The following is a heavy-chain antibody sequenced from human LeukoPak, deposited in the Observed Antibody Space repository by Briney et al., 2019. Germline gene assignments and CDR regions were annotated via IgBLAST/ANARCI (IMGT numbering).Heavy chain of an antibody. V-gene: IGHV3-23*01. CDR1: GFTFCSYA. J-gene: IGHJ4*02. Sequence: GGSLRLSSAASGFTFCSYAMGCVRQGPGGGLGWVSAITDSGGSTDYSDSVKGRFTISRDNSKNTLYLQMNTLTAEDTAIYYCAKGSSGSRPYYFDYWGQGTLVTVSS. D-gene: IGHD3-22*01. CDR3: AKGSSGSRPYYFDY. CDR2: ITDSGGST.